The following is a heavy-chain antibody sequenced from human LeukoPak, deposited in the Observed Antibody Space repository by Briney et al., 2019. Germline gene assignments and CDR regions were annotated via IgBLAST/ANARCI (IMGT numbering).Heavy chain of an antibody. D-gene: IGHD2-8*02. CDR1: GFTVRDYG. J-gene: IGHJ6*03. V-gene: IGHV3-30*02. CDR3: AKDPGARVSGFYMDV. CDR2: IWSDGNNR. Sequence: GGSLRLSCATSGFTVRDYGMHWVRQATGKRLEWVSFIWSDGNNRFYADSVKGRFTISRYNSKKMLYLQMDTLRAEDTALYYCAKDPGARVSGFYMDVWGKGTTVIVSS.